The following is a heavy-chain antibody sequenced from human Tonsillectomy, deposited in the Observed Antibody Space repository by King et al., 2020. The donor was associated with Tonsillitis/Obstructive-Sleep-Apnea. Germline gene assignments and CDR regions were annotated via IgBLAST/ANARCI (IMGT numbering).Heavy chain of an antibody. Sequence: VQLVESGGGVVQPGRSLRLSCTASGLIFRNYGMHWVRQAPGKGLEWVAFIWFDGSNKYYADSVKGRFTISRDNSRNTLYLQMNSLSAEDTALYYCARKTGYNLGAFDIWGQGKMVTVSS. J-gene: IGHJ3*02. D-gene: IGHD5-24*01. CDR1: GLIFRNYG. CDR2: IWFDGSNK. V-gene: IGHV3-33*01. CDR3: ARKTGYNLGAFDI.